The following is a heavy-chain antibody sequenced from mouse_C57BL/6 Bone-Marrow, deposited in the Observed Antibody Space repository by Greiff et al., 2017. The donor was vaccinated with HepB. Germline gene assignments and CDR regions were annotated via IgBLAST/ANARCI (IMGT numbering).Heavy chain of an antibody. Sequence: DVQLVESGAELVRPGASVKLSCTASGFNIKDDYMHWVKQRPEQGLEWIGWIDPENGDTEYASKFQGKATITADTSSNTAYLQLSSLTSEDTAVYYCTTTVVAKGFAYWGQGTLVTVSA. CDR1: GFNIKDDY. D-gene: IGHD1-1*01. CDR2: IDPENGDT. J-gene: IGHJ3*01. V-gene: IGHV14-4*01. CDR3: TTTVVAKGFAY.